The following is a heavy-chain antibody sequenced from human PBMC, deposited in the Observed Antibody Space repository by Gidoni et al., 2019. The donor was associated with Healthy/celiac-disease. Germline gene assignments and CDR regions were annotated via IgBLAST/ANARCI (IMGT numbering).Heavy chain of an antibody. CDR2: ISWNSGSI. CDR3: AKGLVRGALNYYGMDV. CDR1: GFTFDDYA. V-gene: IGHV3-9*01. J-gene: IGHJ6*02. D-gene: IGHD3-10*01. Sequence: EVQLVESGGGLVQPGRSLRLSCAASGFTFDDYAMHWVRQAPGKGLGWVSGISWNSGSIGYADSVKGRFTISRDNAKNSLYLQMNSLRAEDTALYYCAKGLVRGALNYYGMDVWGQGTTVTVSS.